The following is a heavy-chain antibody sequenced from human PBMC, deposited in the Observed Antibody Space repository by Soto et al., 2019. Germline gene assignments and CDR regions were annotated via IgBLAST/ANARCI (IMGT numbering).Heavy chain of an antibody. CDR1: GFTVSNYA. CDR2: ISGSGGST. CDR3: AKPSLLSLDGYAFDS. D-gene: IGHD5-12*01. J-gene: IGHJ4*02. V-gene: IGHV3-23*01. Sequence: GGSLSLSCAASGFTVSNYAMSWVRQAPGKGLEWVSTISGSGGSTHYTDSVKGRFAISRDNSKNTLYLQMNSLRAEDTAVYYCAKPSLLSLDGYAFDSWVQGTLVTVSS.